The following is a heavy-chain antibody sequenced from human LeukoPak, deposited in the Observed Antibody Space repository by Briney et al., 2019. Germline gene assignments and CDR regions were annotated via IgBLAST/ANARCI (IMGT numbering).Heavy chain of an antibody. CDR2: IIPIFGTA. Sequence: GASVKVSCTASGGTFSSYAISWVRQAPGQGLEWMGGIIPIFGTANYAQKFQGRVTITADESTSTAYMELGSLRSEDTAVYYCAREGSQPFYGMDVWGQGTTVTVSS. CDR1: GGTFSSYA. J-gene: IGHJ6*02. D-gene: IGHD3-10*01. CDR3: AREGSQPFYGMDV. V-gene: IGHV1-69*13.